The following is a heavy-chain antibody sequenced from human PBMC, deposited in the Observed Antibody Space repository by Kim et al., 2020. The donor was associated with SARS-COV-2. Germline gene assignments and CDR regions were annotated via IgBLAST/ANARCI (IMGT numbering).Heavy chain of an antibody. CDR2: IYYRGNT. CDR1: GGSISSSNYY. D-gene: IGHD2-8*01. J-gene: IGHJ6*04. Sequence: SETLSLTCSVSGGSISSSNYYWTWIRQSPGKGLEWIGSIYYRGNTFDNPSLKSRVTLSMDTSRNQFTLKLTSLTAADTGIYYCKIMGSSYYFFAADVWGEGTTVIVSS. V-gene: IGHV4-39*01. CDR3: KIMGSSYYFFAADV.